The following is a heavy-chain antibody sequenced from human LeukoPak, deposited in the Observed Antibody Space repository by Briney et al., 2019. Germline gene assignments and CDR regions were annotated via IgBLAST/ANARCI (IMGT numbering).Heavy chain of an antibody. V-gene: IGHV3-23*01. CDR3: ASSNWFDP. Sequence: GESLRLSCAASGFTFTNYAMTWIRQAPGKGLEWVSAISVSGAVTFYADSVKGRFTISRDSSKNTLYLQMNSLRAEDTAVYYCASSNWFDPWGQGTLVTVSS. D-gene: IGHD2-2*01. CDR1: GFTFTNYA. J-gene: IGHJ5*02. CDR2: ISVSGAVT.